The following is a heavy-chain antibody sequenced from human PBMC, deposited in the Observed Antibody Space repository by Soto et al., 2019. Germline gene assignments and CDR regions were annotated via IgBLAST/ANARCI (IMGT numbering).Heavy chain of an antibody. V-gene: IGHV4-30-4*01. Sequence: PSETLSLTCTVSGGPVRDAYSYWTWIRQPPGKGLEWMGYLSYTGRTYYNPSLRNRPTISVDESSNPLSLRLSSVTAADTAVYYCARELEGGVFDIWGRGTLVTVSS. CDR2: LSYTGRT. CDR1: GGPVRDAYSY. CDR3: ARELEGGVFDI. D-gene: IGHD2-8*02. J-gene: IGHJ3*02.